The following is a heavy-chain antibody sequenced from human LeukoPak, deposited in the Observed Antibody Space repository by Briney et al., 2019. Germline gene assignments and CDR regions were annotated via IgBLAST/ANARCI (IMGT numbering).Heavy chain of an antibody. D-gene: IGHD3-10*01. Sequence: GGSLRLSCAASGFTFSSYWMSWVRQAPGKGLEWVANIKQDGSEKYYVDSVKGRFTISRDNAKNSLYLQMNSLRAEDTAVYYCARARAIISPYYFDYWGQGTLVTVSS. V-gene: IGHV3-7*01. CDR3: ARARAIISPYYFDY. J-gene: IGHJ4*02. CDR2: IKQDGSEK. CDR1: GFTFSSYW.